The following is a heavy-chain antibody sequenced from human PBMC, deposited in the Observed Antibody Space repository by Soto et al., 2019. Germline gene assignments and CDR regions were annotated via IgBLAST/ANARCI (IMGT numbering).Heavy chain of an antibody. J-gene: IGHJ6*02. Sequence: SVKVSCKASGGTFSSYAISWVRQAPGQGLEWMGGIIPIFGSTSYAQKFQGRVTMTRDTSTSTVYMELSSLRSEDTAVYYCARWDPYYYYGMDVWGQGTTVTVSS. D-gene: IGHD1-26*01. CDR1: GGTFSSYA. CDR3: ARWDPYYYYGMDV. V-gene: IGHV1-69*05. CDR2: IIPIFGST.